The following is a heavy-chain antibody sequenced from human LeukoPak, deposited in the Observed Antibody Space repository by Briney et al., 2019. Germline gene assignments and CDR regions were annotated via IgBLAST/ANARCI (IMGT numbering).Heavy chain of an antibody. Sequence: ASVKVSCKASGYTFTSYDINWVRQATGQGLEWMGWMNPNSGNTGYAQKFQGRVTMTRDTSISTAYMELSRLRSDDTAVYYCARVGGYSGYEYFDYWGQGTLVTVSS. J-gene: IGHJ4*02. CDR1: GYTFTSYD. D-gene: IGHD5-12*01. V-gene: IGHV1-8*01. CDR3: ARVGGYSGYEYFDY. CDR2: MNPNSGNT.